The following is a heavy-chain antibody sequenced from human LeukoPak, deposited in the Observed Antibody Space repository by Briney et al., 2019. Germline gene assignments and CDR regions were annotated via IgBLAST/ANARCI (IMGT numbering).Heavy chain of an antibody. CDR3: AKDGRQRKTYFYGSGSANAFDI. J-gene: IGHJ3*02. Sequence: PGGSLRLSCVVSGFTFSPYSMNWVRQAPGKGLEWVAYISGRTSTIYYADSVYGRFTISRDNAKNSLYLQMNSLRAEDTAVYYCAKDGRQRKTYFYGSGSANAFDIWGQGTMVTVSS. CDR1: GFTFSPYS. D-gene: IGHD3-10*01. CDR2: ISGRTSTI. V-gene: IGHV3-48*01.